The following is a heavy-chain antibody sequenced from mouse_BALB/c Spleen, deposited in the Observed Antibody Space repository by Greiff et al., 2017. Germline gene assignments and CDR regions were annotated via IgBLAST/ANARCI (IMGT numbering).Heavy chain of an antibody. J-gene: IGHJ2*01. V-gene: IGHV1S135*01. CDR3: ARGDLYYFDY. D-gene: IGHD3-3*01. CDR2: IDPYNGGT. Sequence: VHVKQSGPDLVKPGASVKISCKASGYSFTGYYMHWVKQSHGKSLEWIGYIDPYNGGTSYNQKFKGKATLTVDKSSSTAYMHLNSLTSEDSAVYYCARGDLYYFDYWGQGTTLTVSS. CDR1: GYSFTGYY.